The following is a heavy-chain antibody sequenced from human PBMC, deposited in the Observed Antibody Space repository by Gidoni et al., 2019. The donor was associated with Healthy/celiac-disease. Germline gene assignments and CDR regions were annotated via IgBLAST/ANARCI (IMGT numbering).Heavy chain of an antibody. CDR1: GFTFSSYS. D-gene: IGHD6-13*01. Sequence: EVQLVESGGGLVKPGGSLRLSCSASGFTFSSYSMNWVRQAPGKGLEWVSSISSSSSYIYYADSVKGRFTISRDNAKNSLYLQMNSLRAEDTAVYYCARDGQLVTGFDLWGRGTLVTVSS. CDR3: ARDGQLVTGFDL. V-gene: IGHV3-21*01. J-gene: IGHJ2*01. CDR2: ISSSSSYI.